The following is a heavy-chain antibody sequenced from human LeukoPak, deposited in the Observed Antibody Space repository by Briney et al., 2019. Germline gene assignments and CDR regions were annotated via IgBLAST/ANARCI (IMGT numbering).Heavy chain of an antibody. CDR3: AKAVDYGGNSDNY. J-gene: IGHJ4*02. D-gene: IGHD4-23*01. CDR1: GFTFSSYA. V-gene: IGHV3-23*01. Sequence: GGSLRLSCAASGFTFSSYAMSWVRQAPGKGLEWVSAISGGGGSTYYADSVKGRFTISRDNSKNTLYLQMNSLRAEDTAVYYCAKAVDYGGNSDNYWGQGTLVTVSS. CDR2: ISGGGGST.